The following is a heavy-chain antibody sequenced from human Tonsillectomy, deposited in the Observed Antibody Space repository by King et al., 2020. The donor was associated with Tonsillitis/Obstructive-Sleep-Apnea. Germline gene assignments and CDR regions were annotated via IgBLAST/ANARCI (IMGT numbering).Heavy chain of an antibody. D-gene: IGHD6-13*01. J-gene: IGHJ1*01. CDR3: ARHGLATTGGWYFQP. CDR1: GYTFTSYW. CDR2: IYPGDSDT. V-gene: IGHV5-51*01. Sequence: VQLVESGAEVKKPGESLKISCKVSGYTFTSYWIGWVRQMPGKGLEWMGIIYPGDSDTRYSPSFQGQVTISADKSISTAYLQWSSLKASDTAMYYCARHGLATTGGWYFQPWGQGTLVTVSS.